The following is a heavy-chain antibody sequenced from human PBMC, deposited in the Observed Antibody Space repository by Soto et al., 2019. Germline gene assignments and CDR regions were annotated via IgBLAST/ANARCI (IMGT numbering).Heavy chain of an antibody. Sequence: EATVMVSVQASGRTFSGYAVNLVRQAPAQGLEWMGGIIPIFGTANYAQKFQGRVTITADESTSTAYMELNSLRAEDTAVYYCARAVSFSGPFDYWGQGPPVTGSS. D-gene: IGHD2-15*01. J-gene: IGHJ4*02. CDR3: ARAVSFSGPFDY. CDR1: GRTFSGYA. CDR2: IIPIFGTA. V-gene: IGHV1-69*13.